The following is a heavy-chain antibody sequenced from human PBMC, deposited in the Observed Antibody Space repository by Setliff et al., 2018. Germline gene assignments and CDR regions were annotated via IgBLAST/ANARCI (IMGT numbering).Heavy chain of an antibody. CDR1: GYTFTSYD. CDR3: ARVKAPALYYYMDV. Sequence: GASVKVSCKASGYTFTSYDINWVRQATGQGLEWMGRINPNSGGTNYAQKFQGRVTMTRDTSISTAYMELSRLRSDDTAVYYCARVKAPALYYYMDVWGKGTTVTVSS. D-gene: IGHD3-16*02. CDR2: INPNSGGT. J-gene: IGHJ6*03. V-gene: IGHV1-2*06.